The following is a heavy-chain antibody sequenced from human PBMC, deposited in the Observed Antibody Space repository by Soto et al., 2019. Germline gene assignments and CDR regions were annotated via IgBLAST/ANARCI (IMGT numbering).Heavy chain of an antibody. D-gene: IGHD3-9*01. CDR3: ARLGANTLRYFDWLLPRYYFDY. V-gene: IGHV4-39*01. Sequence: SETLSLTCTVSGGSISSSSYYWGWIRQPPGKGLEWIGSIYYSGSTYYNPSLKSRVTISVDTSKNQFSLKLSSVTAADTAVYYCARLGANTLRYFDWLLPRYYFDYWGQGTLVTVSS. CDR2: IYYSGST. J-gene: IGHJ4*02. CDR1: GGSISSSSYY.